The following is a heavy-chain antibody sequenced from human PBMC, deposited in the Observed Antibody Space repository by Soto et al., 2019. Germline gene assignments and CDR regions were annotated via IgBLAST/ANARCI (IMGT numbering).Heavy chain of an antibody. Sequence: GGFLRLSCAASGFTFSSYGMSWVRQAPGKGLEWVSAISGSGGSTYYADSVKGRFTISRDNSKNTLYLQMNSLRAGDTAVYYCAKTPKKSYAFDIWGQGTMVTVSS. CDR3: AKTPKKSYAFDI. J-gene: IGHJ3*02. CDR1: GFTFSSYG. V-gene: IGHV3-23*01. CDR2: ISGSGGST. D-gene: IGHD3-10*01.